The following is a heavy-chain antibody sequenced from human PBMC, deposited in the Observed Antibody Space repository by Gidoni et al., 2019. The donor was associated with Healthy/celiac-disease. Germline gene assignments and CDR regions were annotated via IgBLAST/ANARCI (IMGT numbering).Heavy chain of an antibody. CDR3: TRVVPAAIQSGSWFDP. Sequence: KGLEWVGFMRSKAYGGTTEYAASVKGRFTIPRDDSKSIAYLQMNSLKTEDTAVYYCTRVVPAAIQSGSWFDPWGQGTLVTVSS. CDR2: MRSKAYGGTT. J-gene: IGHJ5*02. V-gene: IGHV3-49*02. D-gene: IGHD2-2*02.